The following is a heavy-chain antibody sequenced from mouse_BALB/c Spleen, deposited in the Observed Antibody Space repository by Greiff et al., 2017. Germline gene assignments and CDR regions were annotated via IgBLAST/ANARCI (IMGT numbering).Heavy chain of an antibody. D-gene: IGHD2-10*01. CDR1: GYSITSDYA. V-gene: IGHV3-2*02. Sequence: EVQGVESGPGLVKPSQSLSLTCTVTGYSITSDYAWNWIRQFPGNKLEWMGYISYSGSTSYNPSLKSRISITRDTSKNQFFLQLNSVTTEDTATYYCARSYYGNYVSFDYWGQGTTLTVSS. CDR2: ISYSGST. J-gene: IGHJ2*01. CDR3: ARSYYGNYVSFDY.